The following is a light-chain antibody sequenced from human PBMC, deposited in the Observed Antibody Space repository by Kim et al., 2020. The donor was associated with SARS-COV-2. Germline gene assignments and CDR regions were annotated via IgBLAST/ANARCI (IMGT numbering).Light chain of an antibody. CDR1: QSIGNW. Sequence: SASIGDRVTITCRASQSIGNWLAWYQQKPGKAPKLLIYKTSSLDSGVPSRFSGSGSGTEFTLTISSLQPDDFATYYCQQYDSYEYTFGQGTKLEI. V-gene: IGKV1-5*03. J-gene: IGKJ2*01. CDR3: QQYDSYEYT. CDR2: KTS.